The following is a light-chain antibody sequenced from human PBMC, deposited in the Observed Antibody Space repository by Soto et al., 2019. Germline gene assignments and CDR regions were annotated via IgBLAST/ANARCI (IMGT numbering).Light chain of an antibody. Sequence: ESVLTQSPGTLYLSPGERATLSCRPSQSVANRYFAWYQQKPGQAPRLLIYGISNRATGIPDRFSGSGSGTDFTLTISRLEPEDFVVYYCQQYSTLPHTFGQGTKLEVK. CDR3: QQYSTLPHT. CDR2: GIS. V-gene: IGKV3-20*01. J-gene: IGKJ2*01. CDR1: QSVANRY.